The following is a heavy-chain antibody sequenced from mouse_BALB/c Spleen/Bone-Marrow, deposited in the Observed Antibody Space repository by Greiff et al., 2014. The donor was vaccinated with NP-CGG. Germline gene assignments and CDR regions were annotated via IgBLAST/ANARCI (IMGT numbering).Heavy chain of an antibody. Sequence: VQLQQSGGGLVQPGGSLNLSCAASGFDFSRYWMSWARQAPGKGQEWIGEINPGSSTINYTPSLKDKFIISRDNAKNTLYLQMSKVRSEDTALYYCARQTGTGAMDYWGQGTSVTVSS. J-gene: IGHJ4*01. D-gene: IGHD4-1*01. CDR2: INPGSSTI. CDR1: GFDFSRYW. CDR3: ARQTGTGAMDY. V-gene: IGHV4-2*02.